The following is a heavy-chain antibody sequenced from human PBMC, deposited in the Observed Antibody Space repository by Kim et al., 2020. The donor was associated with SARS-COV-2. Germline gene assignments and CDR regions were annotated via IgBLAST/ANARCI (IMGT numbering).Heavy chain of an antibody. V-gene: IGHV3-30*18. Sequence: GGSLRLSCAASGFTFSSYGMHWVRQAPGKGLEWVAVISYDGSNKYYADSVKGRFTISRDNSKNTLYLQMNSLRAEDTAVYYCAKELPLDSSGYYYVWWPRTPGFDYWGQGTLVTVSS. CDR1: GFTFSSYG. J-gene: IGHJ4*02. D-gene: IGHD3-22*01. CDR2: ISYDGSNK. CDR3: AKELPLDSSGYYYVWWPRTPGFDY.